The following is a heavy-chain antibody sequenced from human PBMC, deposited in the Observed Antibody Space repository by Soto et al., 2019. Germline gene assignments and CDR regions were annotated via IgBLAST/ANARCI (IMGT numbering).Heavy chain of an antibody. CDR1: GFTFRSSG. Sequence: GPLGHACAASGFTFRSSGMRWVRQAPGKGLEWVAVISYDGRNKYYADSVKGRFTISRDNSKNTLYPQLNSLRAEDTAVYYCAKEVELAAFDIWGQGTMVTV. CDR2: ISYDGRNK. V-gene: IGHV3-30*18. CDR3: AKEVELAAFDI. D-gene: IGHD6-13*01. J-gene: IGHJ3*02.